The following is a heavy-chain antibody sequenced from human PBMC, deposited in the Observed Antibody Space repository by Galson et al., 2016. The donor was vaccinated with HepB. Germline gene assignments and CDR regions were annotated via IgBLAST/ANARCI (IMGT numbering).Heavy chain of an antibody. CDR1: GHIFGTYW. D-gene: IGHD2/OR15-2a*01. V-gene: IGHV5-51*01. CDR2: IYPANSET. Sequence: QSGAEVKKPGESLKISCQAPGHIFGTYWIAWVRQMAGKGLEWMAIIYPANSETRYSPSLQGQVTISADKSVSTAYLQWTSLKASDTAIYFCATVDTFYHGMEVWGQGTTVTVSS. J-gene: IGHJ6*02. CDR3: ATVDTFYHGMEV.